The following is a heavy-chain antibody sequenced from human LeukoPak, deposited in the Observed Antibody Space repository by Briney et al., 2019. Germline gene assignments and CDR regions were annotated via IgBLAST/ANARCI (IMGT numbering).Heavy chain of an antibody. Sequence: SQTLSLTCTVPGGSISSGDYYWSWIRQPPGKCLEWIGYIYYSGSTYYNPSLKSRVTISVDTSKNQFSLKLSSVTAADTAVYYCAREGSYDILTGYWWDGGFDYWGQGTLVTVSS. CDR3: AREGSYDILTGYWWDGGFDY. D-gene: IGHD3-9*01. CDR2: IYYSGST. CDR1: GGSISSGDYY. V-gene: IGHV4-30-4*08. J-gene: IGHJ4*02.